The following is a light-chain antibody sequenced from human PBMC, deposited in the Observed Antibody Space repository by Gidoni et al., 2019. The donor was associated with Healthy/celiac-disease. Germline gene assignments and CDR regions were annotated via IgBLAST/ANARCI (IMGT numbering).Light chain of an antibody. CDR3: QQYYSTPLT. CDR2: WAA. Sequence: DIVMTQSPDSLAVALGERATINCKSSQSVLYSSNNKNYLAWYQQKPGQPPKLLIYWAATRESGVPDRFSGSGSGTYFTLTISILQSEDVAVYYCQQYYSTPLTFXGXTKVEIK. V-gene: IGKV4-1*01. J-gene: IGKJ4*01. CDR1: QSVLYSSNNKNY.